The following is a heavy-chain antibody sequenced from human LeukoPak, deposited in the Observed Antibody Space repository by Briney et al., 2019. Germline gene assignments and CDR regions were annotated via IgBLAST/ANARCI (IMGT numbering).Heavy chain of an antibody. V-gene: IGHV1-46*01. CDR1: GYTFTSYY. Sequence: GASVKVSCKASGYTFTSYYMHWVRQAPGQGLEWMGIINPSGGSTSYAQKFQGRVTMTRAMSTSTVYMELSSLRSEDTAVYYCARGLADWLLSNYWGQGTLVTVSS. CDR3: ARGLADWLLSNY. CDR2: INPSGGST. J-gene: IGHJ4*02. D-gene: IGHD3-9*01.